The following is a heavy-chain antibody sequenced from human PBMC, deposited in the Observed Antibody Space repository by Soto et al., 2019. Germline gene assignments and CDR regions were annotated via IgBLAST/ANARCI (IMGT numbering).Heavy chain of an antibody. D-gene: IGHD4-17*01. J-gene: IGHJ4*02. V-gene: IGHV3-30-3*01. Sequence: QVQLVESVGGVVQPGRSLRLSCAASGFTFSSNAMHWVRQAPGKGLEWVAVMSYDGSNEYYADSVKGRFTISRDNSKNTLYLQMNSLRAEDTAVYYCARDSILSGTTRPPPLDYWGQGTLVTVSS. CDR3: ARDSILSGTTRPPPLDY. CDR1: GFTFSSNA. CDR2: MSYDGSNE.